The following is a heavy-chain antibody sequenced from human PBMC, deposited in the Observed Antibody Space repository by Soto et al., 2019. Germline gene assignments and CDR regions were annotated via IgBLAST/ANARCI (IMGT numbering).Heavy chain of an antibody. Sequence: SVKVSCKASGGSFSSYAISWVRQAPGQGLEWMGGIIPIFGTANYAQKFQGRVTITADESTSTAYMELSSLRSEDTAVYYCARTPKTYYYDSSGYYWFDPWGQGTLFTVSS. CDR3: ARTPKTYYYDSSGYYWFDP. V-gene: IGHV1-69*13. J-gene: IGHJ5*02. D-gene: IGHD3-22*01. CDR2: IIPIFGTA. CDR1: GGSFSSYA.